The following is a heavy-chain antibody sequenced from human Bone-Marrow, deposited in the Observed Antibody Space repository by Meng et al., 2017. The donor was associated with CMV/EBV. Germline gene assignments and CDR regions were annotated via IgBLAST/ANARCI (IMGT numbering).Heavy chain of an antibody. CDR3: ARVESYYGMDV. D-gene: IGHD5-24*01. CDR1: GFTFSSYS. Sequence: GESLRLSCAASGFTFSSYSMNWVRQAPGKGLEWVSSISSSSSYIYYADSVKGRFTISRDNAKNSLYLQMNSLRAEDTAVYYCARVESYYGMDVWGQGTTVTVSS. V-gene: IGHV3-21*01. J-gene: IGHJ6*02. CDR2: ISSSSSYI.